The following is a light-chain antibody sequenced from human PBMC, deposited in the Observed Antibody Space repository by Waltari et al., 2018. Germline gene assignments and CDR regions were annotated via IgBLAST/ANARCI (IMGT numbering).Light chain of an antibody. J-gene: IGKJ1*01. CDR1: QSISSY. V-gene: IGKV1-39*01. CDR2: AAS. Sequence: DIQMTQSPSSLSASVGDRVTITCRASQSISSYLNWYQQKPGKAPKLPIYAASSLQSGVPSRFSGSGSGTDFTLTISSPQPEDFATYYCQQSYSTPRTFGQGTKVEIK. CDR3: QQSYSTPRT.